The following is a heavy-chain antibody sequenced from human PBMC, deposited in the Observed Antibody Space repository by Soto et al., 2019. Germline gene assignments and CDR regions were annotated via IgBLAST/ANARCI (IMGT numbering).Heavy chain of an antibody. J-gene: IGHJ6*02. Sequence: PSETLSLTCTVSGGSISSGGYYWSWTRQPPGKGLEWIGYIYYSGSTNYNPSLKSRVTISVDTSKNQFSLKLSSVTAADTAVYYCAREGEYSYAVGETWYYYYGMDVWGQGTTVTVSS. V-gene: IGHV4-61*08. CDR3: AREGEYSYAVGETWYYYYGMDV. CDR2: IYYSGST. D-gene: IGHD5-18*01. CDR1: GGSISSGGYY.